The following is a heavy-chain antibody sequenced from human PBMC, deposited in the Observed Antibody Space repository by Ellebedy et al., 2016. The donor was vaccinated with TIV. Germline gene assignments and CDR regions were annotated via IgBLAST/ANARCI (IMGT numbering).Heavy chain of an antibody. Sequence: ASVKVSXKASGYTFTSYYMHWVRQAPGQGLEWMGIINPNGGGATYAQKFQGRVTMTTDTSTSTVYMELSSLRSDDTAVYYCAREVSGSSAYEDYWGQGTLVTVSS. CDR2: INPNGGGA. CDR3: AREVSGSSAYEDY. CDR1: GYTFTSYY. D-gene: IGHD3-22*01. J-gene: IGHJ4*02. V-gene: IGHV1-46*01.